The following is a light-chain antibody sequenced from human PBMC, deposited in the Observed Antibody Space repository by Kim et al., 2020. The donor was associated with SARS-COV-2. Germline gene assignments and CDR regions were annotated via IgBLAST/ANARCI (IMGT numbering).Light chain of an antibody. Sequence: NFMLTQPHSVSESPGKTVTISCTRSSGSIASNYVQWYQQRPGSAPTTVINDDNQRPSGVPDRFSGSIDSSSNAASLTISGLKAEDEADYYCQSYDSSNRVFGGGTKLTVL. V-gene: IGLV6-57*03. CDR2: DDN. CDR3: QSYDSSNRV. J-gene: IGLJ3*02. CDR1: SGSIASNY.